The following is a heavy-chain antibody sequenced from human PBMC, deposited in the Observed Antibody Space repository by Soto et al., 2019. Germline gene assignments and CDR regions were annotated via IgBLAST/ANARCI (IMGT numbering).Heavy chain of an antibody. Sequence: LRLSCAASGFTFSNAWMSWVRQAPGKGLEWVGRIKSKTDGGTTDYAAPVKGRFTISRDDSKNTLYLQMNSLKTEDTAVYYCTTDLYSSGWYEVWDYWGQGTLVTVSS. D-gene: IGHD6-19*01. CDR1: GFTFSNAW. J-gene: IGHJ4*02. CDR2: IKSKTDGGTT. CDR3: TTDLYSSGWYEVWDY. V-gene: IGHV3-15*01.